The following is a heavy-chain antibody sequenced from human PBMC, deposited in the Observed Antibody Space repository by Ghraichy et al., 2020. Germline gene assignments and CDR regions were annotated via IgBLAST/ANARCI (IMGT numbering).Heavy chain of an antibody. J-gene: IGHJ5*02. CDR3: ARGRSGGVEGWFDP. Sequence: SQTLSLTCAVYGGSFSGYYWSWIRQPPGKGLEWIGEINHSGSTNYNPSLKSRVTISVDTSKNQFSLKLSSVTAADTAVYYCARGRSGGVEGWFDPWGQGTLVTVSS. CDR2: INHSGST. V-gene: IGHV4-34*01. CDR1: GGSFSGYY. D-gene: IGHD2-15*01.